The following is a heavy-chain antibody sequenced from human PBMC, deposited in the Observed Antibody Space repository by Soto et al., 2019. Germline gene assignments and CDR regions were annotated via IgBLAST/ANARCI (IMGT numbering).Heavy chain of an antibody. CDR1: GDSVSSNSAA. J-gene: IGHJ5*02. Sequence: SQTLSLTCAISGDSVSSNSAAWNWIRQSPSRGLEWLGRTYYRSKWYNDYAVSVKSRITINPDTSKSQFSLQLNSVTPEDTAVYYCAREWSGPKGEAIAVVVHANDNRGLDTWGQGTLVTVSS. CDR2: TYYRSKWYN. V-gene: IGHV6-1*01. CDR3: AREWSGPKGEAIAVVVHANDNRGLDT. D-gene: IGHD2-15*01.